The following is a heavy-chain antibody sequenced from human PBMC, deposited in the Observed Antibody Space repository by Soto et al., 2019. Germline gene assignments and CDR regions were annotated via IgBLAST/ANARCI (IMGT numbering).Heavy chain of an antibody. CDR3: AHSQGLWDPFAY. D-gene: IGHD2-21*01. CDR2: IYWNDDK. V-gene: IGHV2-5*01. J-gene: IGHJ4*02. CDR1: GFSLRTRGVG. Sequence: SGPTLVNPTQTLTLTCSFSGFSLRTRGVGVGWVRQAPGKALEWLAVIYWNDDKRLRPSLKSRLTITKDTSKNRVVLTMTEMDPVDTATYYCAHSQGLWDPFAYWGQGTLVTVSS.